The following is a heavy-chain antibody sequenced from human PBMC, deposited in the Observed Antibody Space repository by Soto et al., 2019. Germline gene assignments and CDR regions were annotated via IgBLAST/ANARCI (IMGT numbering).Heavy chain of an antibody. CDR3: ARVRSRYYDSSGSYFDY. V-gene: IGHV4-31*03. CDR2: IYYSGST. Sequence: LSLTCTVSGGSISSGGYYWSWIRQHPGKGLEWIGYIYYSGSTYYNPSLKSRVTISVDTSKNQFSLKLSSVTAADTAVYYCARVRSRYYDSSGSYFDYWGQGXLVTVYS. D-gene: IGHD3-22*01. CDR1: GGSISSGGYY. J-gene: IGHJ4*02.